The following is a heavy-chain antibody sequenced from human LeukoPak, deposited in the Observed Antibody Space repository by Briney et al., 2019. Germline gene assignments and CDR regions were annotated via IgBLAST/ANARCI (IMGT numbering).Heavy chain of an antibody. CDR2: ISYDGSNK. CDR3: AKGPEGSSGWLD. D-gene: IGHD6-19*01. Sequence: GRSLRLSCAASGFTFSSYGMHWVRQAPAKGRHWVAVISYDGSNKYYAHSVKGRFTISRDNSKNTLYLQMNSLRAEDTAVYYCAKGPEGSSGWLDWGQGTLVTVSS. J-gene: IGHJ4*02. CDR1: GFTFSSYG. V-gene: IGHV3-30*18.